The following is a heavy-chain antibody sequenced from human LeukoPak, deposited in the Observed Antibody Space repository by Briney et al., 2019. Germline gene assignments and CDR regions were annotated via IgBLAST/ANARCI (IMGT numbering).Heavy chain of an antibody. CDR1: GYTFTGYY. CDR3: ARSGRGVAGPYNYFDY. J-gene: IGHJ4*02. V-gene: IGHV1-2*02. Sequence: ASVKVSCKASGYTFTGYYMHWVRQAPGQGLEWMGWINPNSGGTNYAQKFQGRVTMTRDTSISTAYMELSRLRSDDTAVYYCARSGRGVAGPYNYFDYWGQGTLVTVSS. D-gene: IGHD3-10*01. CDR2: INPNSGGT.